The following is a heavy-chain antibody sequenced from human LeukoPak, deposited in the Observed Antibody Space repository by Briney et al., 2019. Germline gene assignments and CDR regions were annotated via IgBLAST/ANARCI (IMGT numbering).Heavy chain of an antibody. Sequence: SETLSLTCTVSGGSISSYYWSWIRQPPGKGLERIGYIYYSGSTNYNPSLKSRVTISVDTSKNQFSLKLSSVTAADTAVYYCARAGSGYSRGYFDYWGQGTLVTVSS. J-gene: IGHJ4*02. CDR3: ARAGSGYSRGYFDY. CDR2: IYYSGST. D-gene: IGHD3-3*01. V-gene: IGHV4-59*01. CDR1: GGSISSYY.